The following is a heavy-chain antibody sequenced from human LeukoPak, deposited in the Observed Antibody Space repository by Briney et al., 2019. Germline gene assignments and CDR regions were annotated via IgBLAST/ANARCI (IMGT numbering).Heavy chain of an antibody. J-gene: IGHJ4*02. CDR1: GFTFSSYG. CDR2: IRYDGSNK. Sequence: PGGSLRLSCAASGFTFSSYGMHWVRQAPGKGLEWVAFIRYDGSNKYYADSVKGRFTISRDNSKNTLYLQMNSLRAEDTAVYYCAKDLCGGDCYLGVYFDYWGQGTLVTVSS. V-gene: IGHV3-30*02. D-gene: IGHD2-21*01. CDR3: AKDLCGGDCYLGVYFDY.